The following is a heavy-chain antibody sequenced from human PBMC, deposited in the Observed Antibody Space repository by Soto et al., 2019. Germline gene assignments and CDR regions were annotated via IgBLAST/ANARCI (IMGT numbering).Heavy chain of an antibody. Sequence: EVQLVDSGGGLVQIGGSLRLSCAASGFTSAYHAMNWVRQAPGKGLEWVSTISSNGENTHYADSVKGRFIISSDNSSSTVDLQMNSLRVEDTAVYYCVSWLSAHFDSWGQGTLVTVSS. V-gene: IGHV3-23*04. CDR3: VSWLSAHFDS. J-gene: IGHJ4*02. CDR1: GFTSAYHA. D-gene: IGHD5-12*01. CDR2: ISSNGENT.